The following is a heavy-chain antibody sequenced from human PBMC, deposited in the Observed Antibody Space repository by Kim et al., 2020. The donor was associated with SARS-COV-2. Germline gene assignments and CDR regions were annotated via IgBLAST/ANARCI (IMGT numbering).Heavy chain of an antibody. J-gene: IGHJ3*02. CDR2: IIPIFGTA. D-gene: IGHD3-22*01. CDR3: ARSITMIVVVITSTAFDI. CDR1: GGTFSSYA. Sequence: SVKVSCKASGGTFSSYAISWVRQAPGQGLEWMGGIIPIFGTANYAQKFQGRVTIIADESTSTAYMELSSLRSEDTAVYYCARSITMIVVVITSTAFDIWGQGTMVTVSS. V-gene: IGHV1-69*13.